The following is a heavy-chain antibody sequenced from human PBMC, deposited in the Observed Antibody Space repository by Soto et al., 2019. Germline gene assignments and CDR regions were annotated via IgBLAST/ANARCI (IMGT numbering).Heavy chain of an antibody. D-gene: IGHD6-6*01. CDR3: ARFRIAASDLDY. CDR1: GGSISSSNW. J-gene: IGHJ4*02. Sequence: PSETLSLTCAVSGGSISSSNWWSWVRQPPGKGLEWIGEIYHSGSTNYNPSLKSRVTISVDKSKNQFSLKLSSGTATDTAVYYCARFRIAASDLDYWGQGTLVTVSS. V-gene: IGHV4-4*02. CDR2: IYHSGST.